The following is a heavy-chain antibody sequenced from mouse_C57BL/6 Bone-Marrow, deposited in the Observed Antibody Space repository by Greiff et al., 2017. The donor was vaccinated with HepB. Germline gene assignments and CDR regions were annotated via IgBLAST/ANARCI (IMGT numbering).Heavy chain of an antibody. CDR3: ARHRVRHEFAY. CDR1: GFTFSDYY. V-gene: IGHV5-12*01. D-gene: IGHD2-14*01. Sequence: EVQRVESGGGLVQPGGSLKLSCAASGFTFSDYYMYWVRQTPEKRLEWVAYISNGGGSTYYPDTVKGRFTISRDNAKNTLYLQMSRLKSEDTAMYYCARHRVRHEFAYWGQGTLVTVSA. CDR2: ISNGGGST. J-gene: IGHJ3*01.